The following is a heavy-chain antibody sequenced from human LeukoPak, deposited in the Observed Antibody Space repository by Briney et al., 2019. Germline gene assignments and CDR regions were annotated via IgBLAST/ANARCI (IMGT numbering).Heavy chain of an antibody. D-gene: IGHD3-22*01. V-gene: IGHV4-30-4*01. CDR2: IYHSGST. Sequence: SETLSLTCTVSGGSISSADYYWSGIRQPPGKGLEWSGYIYHSGSTYFNPSLKSRVTISVDTSKNQFSLKLSSVTAADTAVYYCARGPDSSGSYYFDFWGQGTLATVSS. CDR1: GGSISSADYY. J-gene: IGHJ4*02. CDR3: ARGPDSSGSYYFDF.